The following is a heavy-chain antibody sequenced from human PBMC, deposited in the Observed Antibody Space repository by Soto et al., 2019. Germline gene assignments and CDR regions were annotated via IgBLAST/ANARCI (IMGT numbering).Heavy chain of an antibody. V-gene: IGHV4-59*01. J-gene: IGHJ6*02. CDR3: ARYKPNYYYGMDV. CDR1: GGSISSYY. CDR2: IYYSGIT. Sequence: SETLSLTCTVSGGSISSYYWSWIRQPPGKGLEWIGYIYYSGITNYNPSLKSRVTISVDTSKNQFSLKLSSVTAADTAVYYCARYKPNYYYGMDVWGQGTTVTVSS. D-gene: IGHD1-20*01.